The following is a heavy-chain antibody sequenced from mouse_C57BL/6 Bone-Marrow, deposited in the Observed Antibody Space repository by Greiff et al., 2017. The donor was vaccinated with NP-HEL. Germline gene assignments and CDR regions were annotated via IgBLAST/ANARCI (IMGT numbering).Heavy chain of an antibody. V-gene: IGHV1-18*01. CDR2: INPNNGGT. J-gene: IGHJ4*01. D-gene: IGHD3-2*02. CDR3: ARKGTAQYYAMDY. CDR1: GYTFTDYN. Sequence: VQLKESGPELVKPGASVKIPCKASGYTFTDYNMDWVKQSHGKSLEWIGDINPNNGGTIYNQKFKGKATLTVDKSSSTAYMELRSLTSEDTAVYYCARKGTAQYYAMDYWGQGTSVTVSS.